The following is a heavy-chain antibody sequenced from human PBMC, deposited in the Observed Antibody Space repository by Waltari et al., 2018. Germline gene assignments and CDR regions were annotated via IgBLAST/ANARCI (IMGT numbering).Heavy chain of an antibody. CDR1: AGSFSGYY. D-gene: IGHD3-10*01. V-gene: IGHV4-34*01. Sequence: QVQLKQWGAGRLKPSESLSLTCAVYAGSFSGYYGSGIRQPPGKGLEWIGEINHSGSTNYNPFLKSRVTISVDTSKNQFSLKLSSVTAADTALYYCARRARYSGSVIRWGQGTLVTVSS. CDR3: ARRARYSGSVIR. CDR2: INHSGST. J-gene: IGHJ4*02.